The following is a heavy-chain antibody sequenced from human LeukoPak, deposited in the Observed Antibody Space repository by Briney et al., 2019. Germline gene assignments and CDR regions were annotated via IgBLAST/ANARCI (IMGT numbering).Heavy chain of an antibody. CDR3: TRGPGYHDSSYLDY. D-gene: IGHD3-22*01. CDR2: ISYDGANK. J-gene: IGHJ4*02. V-gene: IGHV3-30*04. Sequence: PGGSLRLSCAASGFTFSTYAMHWVRQAPGKGLEWVAVISYDGANKNHADSVKGRFTISRDNSKSTLYLQMNSLRAEDTAVYYCTRGPGYHDSSYLDYWGQGTLVTVSS. CDR1: GFTFSTYA.